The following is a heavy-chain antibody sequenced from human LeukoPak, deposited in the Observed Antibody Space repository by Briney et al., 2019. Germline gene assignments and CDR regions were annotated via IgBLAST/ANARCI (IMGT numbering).Heavy chain of an antibody. Sequence: GGSLRLSCAASGFTFSGYWVTWVRQAPGKGLEWVANINPASSEKYYVGSVKGRFTISRDNAKNSLYLQMNSLRAEDTAVYYCASYYYGTGTSLGYWGQGTLVTVSS. CDR3: ASYYYGTGTSLGY. CDR2: INPASSEK. D-gene: IGHD3-10*01. V-gene: IGHV3-7*01. CDR1: GFTFSGYW. J-gene: IGHJ4*02.